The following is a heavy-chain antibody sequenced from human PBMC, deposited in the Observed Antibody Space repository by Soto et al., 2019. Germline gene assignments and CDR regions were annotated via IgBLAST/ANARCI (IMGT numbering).Heavy chain of an antibody. CDR2: ISVCGGST. D-gene: IGHD2-2*01. Sequence: GGSMRVWYNAAEGTFGDYAMRWVLQAIGKGLEWVSAISVCGGSTYYADSVKGRLTISRDNSKNTLCLQMNSLRADDTAVYFCAKETAPADGQYFDYRGHGALDTVSS. CDR1: EGTFGDYA. J-gene: IGHJ4*01. V-gene: IGHV3-23*01. CDR3: AKETAPADGQYFDY.